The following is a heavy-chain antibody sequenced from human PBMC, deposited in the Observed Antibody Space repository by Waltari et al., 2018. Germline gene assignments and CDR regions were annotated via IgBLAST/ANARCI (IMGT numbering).Heavy chain of an antibody. Sequence: QVQLQESGPGLVKPSETMSLTCTVSGGSISSYYWSWLRPPPGKGLEWIGYIYYSGSTNYNPSLKSRVTISVDTSKTQFSLKLSSVTAADTAVYYCARGYSSWTYYYMDVWGKGTTVTVSS. D-gene: IGHD6-13*01. CDR3: ARGYSSWTYYYMDV. J-gene: IGHJ6*03. CDR2: IYYSGST. CDR1: GGSISSYY. V-gene: IGHV4-59*01.